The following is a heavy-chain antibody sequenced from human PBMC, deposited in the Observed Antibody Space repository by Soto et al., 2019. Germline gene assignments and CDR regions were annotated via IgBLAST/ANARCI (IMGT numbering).Heavy chain of an antibody. CDR3: SATIYSDSYYYGMDV. CDR1: GGTFSTYA. Sequence: QVQLVQSGVEVKKPGSSVKVSGKASGGTFSTYAITWVRQAPGQGLEWMGGIIPIFNSANYAQKFQGRVTIIADRSTSTAYMELSSLRSEDTAVYYCSATIYSDSYYYGMDVWGQGTTVTVSS. J-gene: IGHJ6*02. CDR2: IIPIFNSA. D-gene: IGHD3-3*01. V-gene: IGHV1-69*06.